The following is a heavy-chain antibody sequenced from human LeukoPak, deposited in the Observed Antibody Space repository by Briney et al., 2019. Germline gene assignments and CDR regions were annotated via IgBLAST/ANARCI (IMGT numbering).Heavy chain of an antibody. V-gene: IGHV4-34*01. Sequence: PSETLSLTCAVYGGSFSGYYWSWIRQPPGKGLEWIGEINHSVSTNYNPSLKSRVTISVDTSKNQFSLKLSSVTAADTAVYYCARDRVLVMTGYPTGFDPWGQGTLVTVSS. CDR2: INHSVST. D-gene: IGHD3-9*01. CDR1: GGSFSGYY. J-gene: IGHJ5*02. CDR3: ARDRVLVMTGYPTGFDP.